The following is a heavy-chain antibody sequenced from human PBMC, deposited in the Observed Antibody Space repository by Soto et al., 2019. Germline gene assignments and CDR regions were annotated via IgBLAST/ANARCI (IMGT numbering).Heavy chain of an antibody. CDR3: AKNYYFDC. CDR2: IGVSGGGT. V-gene: IGHV3-23*01. CDR1: GFTVSIYA. J-gene: IGHJ4*02. Sequence: CLELCRAASGFTVSIYAVSWVRQAPGKGLEWVSSIGVSGGGTNYADSVKGRFTISRDNSKNTLYLQMSSLRAEDTAVYYCAKNYYFDCWGQGTLVTVSS.